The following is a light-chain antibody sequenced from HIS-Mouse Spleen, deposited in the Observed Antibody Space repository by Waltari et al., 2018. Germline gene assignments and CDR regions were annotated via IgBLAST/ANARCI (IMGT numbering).Light chain of an antibody. CDR3: CSYAGSYTLV. Sequence: QSALTQPRSVSGSPGQSVTISCTGTSRDVGGYTYVPWYQQHPGKAPKLMIYDVSKRPSGVPDRFSGSKSGNTASLTISGLQAEDEADYYCCSYAGSYTLVFGGGTKLTVL. J-gene: IGLJ2*01. CDR1: SRDVGGYTY. V-gene: IGLV2-11*01. CDR2: DVS.